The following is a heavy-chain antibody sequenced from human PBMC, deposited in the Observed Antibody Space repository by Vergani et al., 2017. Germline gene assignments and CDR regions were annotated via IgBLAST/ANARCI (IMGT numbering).Heavy chain of an antibody. V-gene: IGHV4-59*01. D-gene: IGHD3-16*01. CDR3: ARFCARTMITFGAAPNWFDP. CDR2: IYYSGST. CDR1: GGSISSYY. Sequence: QVQLKESGPGLVKPSETLSLTCTVSGGSISSYYWSWIRQPPGKGLEWIGYIYYSGSTNYNPSLKSRVTISVDTSKNKFSLKLSSVTAADTAVYYCARFCARTMITFGAAPNWFDPWGQGTLVTVSS. J-gene: IGHJ5*02.